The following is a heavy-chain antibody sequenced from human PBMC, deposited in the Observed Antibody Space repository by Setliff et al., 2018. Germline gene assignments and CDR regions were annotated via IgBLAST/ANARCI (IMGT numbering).Heavy chain of an antibody. V-gene: IGHV4-39*01. Sequence: SETLSLTCTVSGGSISSRSYYWGWNRQPPGKGLEWIGSIYYSGSTYYNPSLKSRVTISVDTSKNQFSLKLSSVTAADTAVYYCASWYYDFWSGYYIPGYFDYWGQGTLVTVS. CDR2: IYYSGST. D-gene: IGHD3-3*01. J-gene: IGHJ4*02. CDR3: ASWYYDFWSGYYIPGYFDY. CDR1: GGSISSRSYY.